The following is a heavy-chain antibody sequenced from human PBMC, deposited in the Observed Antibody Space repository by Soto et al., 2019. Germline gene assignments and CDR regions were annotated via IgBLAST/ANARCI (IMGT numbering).Heavy chain of an antibody. CDR3: GSSKVGVGDAFDV. J-gene: IGHJ3*01. V-gene: IGHV3-11*01. CDR2: ISNTGSTT. D-gene: IGHD3-10*01. CDR1: GFTFSDYY. Sequence: QPQLVESGGGLVKPGGSLRLSCAASGFTFSDYYMSWIRQAPGKGLEWVSYISNTGSTTYYADSVKGRFTISRDNAKNSLELQMNSLRAEDTAKYFGGSSKVGVGDAFDVWGQGTMVTFSS.